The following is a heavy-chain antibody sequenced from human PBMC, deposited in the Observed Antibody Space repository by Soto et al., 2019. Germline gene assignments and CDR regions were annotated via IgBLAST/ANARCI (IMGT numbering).Heavy chain of an antibody. CDR3: ANDFTVTTGYYGMDV. J-gene: IGHJ6*01. Sequence: QPGRSLRLSCAAAGFTFSNYGMHWVRQAPGKGMERVAVISYDGSNKYYADSVKGRFTISRDNSKNTLYLQMNSLRAEDTAVYYCANDFTVTTGYYGMDVWGQGTTVTASS. CDR1: GFTFSNYG. V-gene: IGHV3-30*18. CDR2: ISYDGSNK. D-gene: IGHD4-17*01.